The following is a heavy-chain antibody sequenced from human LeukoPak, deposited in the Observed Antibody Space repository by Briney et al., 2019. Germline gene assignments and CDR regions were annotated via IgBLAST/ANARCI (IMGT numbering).Heavy chain of an antibody. CDR1: GYTLTDLS. J-gene: IGHJ4*02. D-gene: IGHD3-22*01. V-gene: IGHV1-24*01. CDR2: FDPEDGET. CDR3: ATAYDSGCYWSYFDY. Sequence: GASVKVSCKVSGYTLTDLSMHYVRQAPGKGLEWMGGFDPEDGETIYAQKFQGRVTMTEDTSTDTAYMELSSLRSEDTAVYYCATAYDSGCYWSYFDYWGQGTLVTVSS.